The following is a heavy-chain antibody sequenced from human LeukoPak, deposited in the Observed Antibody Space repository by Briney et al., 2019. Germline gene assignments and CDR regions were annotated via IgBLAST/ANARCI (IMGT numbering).Heavy chain of an antibody. CDR2: IWYDGSDK. Sequence: PAGGSLRLSCAASGFSLSSYGMHWVRQAPGKGLEWVAVIWYDGSDKYYADSVKGRFSISRDNSKNMMYLQMNSLRAEDTAVYYCARAPDYDYVWGNYRLWGQGTMVTVSS. J-gene: IGHJ3*01. D-gene: IGHD3-16*02. CDR3: ARAPDYDYVWGNYRL. V-gene: IGHV3-33*01. CDR1: GFSLSSYG.